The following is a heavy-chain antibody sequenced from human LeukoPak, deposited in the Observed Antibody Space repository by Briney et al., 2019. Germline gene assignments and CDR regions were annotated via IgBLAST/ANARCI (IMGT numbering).Heavy chain of an antibody. CDR3: ARSRLYYYRSGSYQNAY. CDR1: GGSFSGYY. CDR2: INHSGST. D-gene: IGHD3-10*01. Sequence: PSETLSLTCAVYGGSFSGYYWSWIRQPPGKGLEWIGEINHSGSTNYNPSLKSRVTISVDTSKNQFSLKLSSVTAADTAVYYCARSRLYYYRSGSYQNAYWGQGTLVTVSS. V-gene: IGHV4-34*01. J-gene: IGHJ4*02.